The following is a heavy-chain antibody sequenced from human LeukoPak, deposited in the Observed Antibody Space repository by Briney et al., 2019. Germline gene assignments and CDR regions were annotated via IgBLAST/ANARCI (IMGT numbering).Heavy chain of an antibody. Sequence: ASVKVSCKASGDTFTSYGISWVRQAPGQGLEWMGWISAYNGNTNYAQKLPGRVTMTTDTSTSTAYMELRSLRSDDTAVYCCARVGIVVVTAIYYFDYWGQGTLVTVSS. V-gene: IGHV1-18*01. CDR1: GDTFTSYG. D-gene: IGHD2-21*02. CDR2: ISAYNGNT. J-gene: IGHJ4*02. CDR3: ARVGIVVVTAIYYFDY.